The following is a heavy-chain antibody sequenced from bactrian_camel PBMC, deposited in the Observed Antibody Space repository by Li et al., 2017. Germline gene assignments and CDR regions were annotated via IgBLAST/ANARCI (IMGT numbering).Heavy chain of an antibody. J-gene: IGHJ4*01. CDR3: AAGPVGWNLGLREGEYGY. V-gene: IGHV3S40*01. D-gene: IGHD5*01. CDR1: GFTFSSYD. Sequence: VQLVESGGGSEQAGGSLRLSCAASGFTFSSYDMNWVRQAPGKGLEWVSFVKKGDGTTYYVDSVKGRFTISRDNTKNTLYLQMTSLEPEDTAMYFCAAGPVGWNLGLREGEYGYWGQGTQVTVS. CDR2: VKKGDGTT.